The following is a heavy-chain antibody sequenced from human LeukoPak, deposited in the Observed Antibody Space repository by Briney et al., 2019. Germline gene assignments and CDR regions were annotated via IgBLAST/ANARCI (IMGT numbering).Heavy chain of an antibody. CDR2: ISGSGGST. Sequence: GGSLRLSCAASGFTCSSYAMSWVRQAPGKGLEWVSAISGSGGSTYYADSVKGRFTISRDNSKNTLYLQMNSLRAEDTAVYYCAKTWWYRYYFDYWGQGTLVTVSS. D-gene: IGHD2-15*01. CDR3: AKTWWYRYYFDY. J-gene: IGHJ4*02. CDR1: GFTCSSYA. V-gene: IGHV3-23*01.